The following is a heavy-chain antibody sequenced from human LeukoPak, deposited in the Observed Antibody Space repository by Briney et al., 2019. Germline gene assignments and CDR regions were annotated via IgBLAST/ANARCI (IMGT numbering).Heavy chain of an antibody. D-gene: IGHD3-9*01. CDR2: MNPNSGNT. CDR1: GYTFTSYD. V-gene: IGHV1-8*01. J-gene: IGHJ5*02. CDR3: ARGQLRYFYWLLSPLSEDNWFDP. Sequence: ASVTVSCTASGYTFTSYDINWVRQAPGQGLEWMGWMNPNSGNTGYAQTFQGRVTMTRNTSISTAYMELSSLRSEDTAVYYCARGQLRYFYWLLSPLSEDNWFDPWGQGTLVTVSS.